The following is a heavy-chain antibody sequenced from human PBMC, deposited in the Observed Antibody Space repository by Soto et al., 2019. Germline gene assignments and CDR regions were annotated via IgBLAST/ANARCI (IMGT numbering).Heavy chain of an antibody. D-gene: IGHD6-13*01. CDR1: GFTFSSYG. V-gene: IGHV3-30*18. CDR3: ANGGYSSSYRHAAPTPLFDY. CDR2: ISYDGSNK. J-gene: IGHJ4*02. Sequence: QVQLVESGGGVVQPGRSLRLSCAASGFTFSSYGMHWVRQAPGKGLEWVAVISYDGSNKYYADSVKGRFTISRDNSKNTLYLQMNSLRAEGTAVYYCANGGYSSSYRHAAPTPLFDYWGQGTLVTVSS.